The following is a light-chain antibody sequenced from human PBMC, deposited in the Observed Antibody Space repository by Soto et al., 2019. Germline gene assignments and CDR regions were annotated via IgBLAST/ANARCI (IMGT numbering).Light chain of an antibody. Sequence: HSDLNKAASVSGLPGQSITISCTGTSSDVGSYDLVSWYQQHPGKAPRLIIYEVTKRPSGVSNRFSGSKSGSTASLTFSGLQAEDEADYFCCSYAGVSTFVFGTGTKVTVL. CDR3: CSYAGVSTFV. CDR1: SSDVGSYDL. CDR2: EVT. V-gene: IGLV2-23*02. J-gene: IGLJ1*01.